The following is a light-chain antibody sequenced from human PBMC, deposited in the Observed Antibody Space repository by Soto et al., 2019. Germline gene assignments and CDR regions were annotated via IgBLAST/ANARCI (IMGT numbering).Light chain of an antibody. J-gene: IGKJ2*01. CDR1: QSVSNY. CDR3: QQYNNWPPYT. Sequence: EIVMTQSPATLSVSPGERATLSCWASQSVSNYFVWYQQKPGQAPRLLIYGASTRATGIPARFSGSGSETEFTLTISSLQSEDFAVYYCQQYNNWPPYTFGQGTKVDI. V-gene: IGKV3-15*01. CDR2: GAS.